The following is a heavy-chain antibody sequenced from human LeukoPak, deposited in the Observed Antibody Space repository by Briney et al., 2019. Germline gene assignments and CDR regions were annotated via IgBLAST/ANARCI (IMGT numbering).Heavy chain of an antibody. CDR3: AKGGTYYDILTGYDY. Sequence: PGGSLRLSCAASGFTFSSYGMHWVRQAPGEGLEWVAVISYDGSNKYYADSVKGRFTISRDNSKNTLYLQMNSLRAEDTAVYYCAKGGTYYDILTGYDYWGQGTLVTVSS. J-gene: IGHJ4*02. CDR2: ISYDGSNK. CDR1: GFTFSSYG. D-gene: IGHD3-9*01. V-gene: IGHV3-30*18.